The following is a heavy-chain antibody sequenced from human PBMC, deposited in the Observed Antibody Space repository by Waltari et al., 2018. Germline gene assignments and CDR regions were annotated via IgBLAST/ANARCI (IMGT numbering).Heavy chain of an antibody. CDR1: GATFRSYA. Sequence: QVQLVQSGAEVKKPGSSVKVSCKASGATFRSYAISWLRQAPGQGLEWMGWINPNSGGTNYAQKFQERVTITRDMSTSTAYMELSSLRSEDTAVYYCARARRTAAVAIPHYYYYGMDVWGQGTTVTVSS. V-gene: IGHV1-69*06. CDR2: INPNSGGT. D-gene: IGHD6-19*01. CDR3: ARARRTAAVAIPHYYYYGMDV. J-gene: IGHJ6*02.